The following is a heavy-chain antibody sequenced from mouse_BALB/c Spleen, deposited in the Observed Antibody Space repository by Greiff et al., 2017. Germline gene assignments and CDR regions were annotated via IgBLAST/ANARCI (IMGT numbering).Heavy chain of an antibody. J-gene: IGHJ4*01. V-gene: IGHV5-6-4*01. CDR3: TSETYSDYAMDY. D-gene: IGHD2-10*01. Sequence: EVKLVESGGGLVKPGGSLKLSCAASGFTFSSYTMSWVRQTPEKRLEWVATISSGGSYTYYPDSVKGRFTISRDNAKNTLYLQMSSLKSEDTAMYYCTSETYSDYAMDYWGQGTSVTVSS. CDR1: GFTFSSYT. CDR2: ISSGGSYT.